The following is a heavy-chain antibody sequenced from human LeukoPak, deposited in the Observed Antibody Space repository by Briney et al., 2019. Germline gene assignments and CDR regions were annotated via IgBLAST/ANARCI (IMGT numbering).Heavy chain of an antibody. J-gene: IGHJ4*02. V-gene: IGHV4-39*07. D-gene: IGHD3-10*01. CDR3: AGGELFLHDY. Sequence: SETLSLTCTVSGGSISSSSYYWGWIRQPPGKGLEWIGSIYYSGSTNYNPSLQSRVTISVDTSKNQFSLKLSSVTAADTAVYYCAGGELFLHDYWGQGTLVTVSS. CDR2: IYYSGST. CDR1: GGSISSSSYY.